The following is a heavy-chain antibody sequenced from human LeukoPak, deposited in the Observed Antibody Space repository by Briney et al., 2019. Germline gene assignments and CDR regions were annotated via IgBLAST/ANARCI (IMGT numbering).Heavy chain of an antibody. J-gene: IGHJ4*02. Sequence: PSETLSLTCAVYGGSFSGYYWSWIRQPPGKGLEWIWEINHSGSTNYNPSLKSRVTISVDTSKNQFSLKLSSVTAADTAVYYCARGTRMVRGVIIRNFDYWGQGTLVTVSS. CDR3: ARGTRMVRGVIIRNFDY. D-gene: IGHD3-10*01. CDR1: GGSFSGYY. V-gene: IGHV4-34*01. CDR2: INHSGST.